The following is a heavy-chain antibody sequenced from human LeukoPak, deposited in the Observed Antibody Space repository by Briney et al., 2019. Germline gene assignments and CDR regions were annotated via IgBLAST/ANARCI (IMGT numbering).Heavy chain of an antibody. CDR3: AKHGSSGWYQPFDY. D-gene: IGHD6-19*01. CDR1: GFTFSTSW. Sequence: PGGSLRLSCAASGFTFSTSWISWVRQVPGKGLEWVANIKKDGSEKYYVDSVKGRFTISRDNAKNSLSLQMSSLRAEDTAVYYCAKHGSSGWYQPFDYWGQGILVIVSS. V-gene: IGHV3-7*03. CDR2: IKKDGSEK. J-gene: IGHJ4*02.